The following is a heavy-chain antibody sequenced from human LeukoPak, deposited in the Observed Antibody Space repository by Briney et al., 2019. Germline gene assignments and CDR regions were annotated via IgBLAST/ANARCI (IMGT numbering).Heavy chain of an antibody. D-gene: IGHD3-3*01. CDR3: ARAYYDFWSGYYYSDAEPYNWFDP. CDR1: GGSISSSSYY. CDR2: IYYSGST. Sequence: SETLSLTCTVSGGSISSSSYYWGWIRQPPGKGLEWIGSIYYSGSTYYNPSLKSRVTISVDTSKNQFSLKLSSVTAADTAVYYCARAYYDFWSGYYYSDAEPYNWFDPWGQGTLVTVSS. V-gene: IGHV4-39*07. J-gene: IGHJ5*02.